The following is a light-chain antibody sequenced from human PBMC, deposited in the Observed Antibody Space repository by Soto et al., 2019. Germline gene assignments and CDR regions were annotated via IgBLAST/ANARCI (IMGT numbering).Light chain of an antibody. V-gene: IGKV1-39*01. CDR2: AAS. CDR1: PPINNY. Sequence: DIQMTQPPSSLSASVGDRVTITCRASPPINNYLNWYQQKSGKAPKLLIYAASTLQSGVPSRFSGSRSGADFTLTISSLQPEDFATYYCQQTYNAPRTFGQGTKVEIK. CDR3: QQTYNAPRT. J-gene: IGKJ1*01.